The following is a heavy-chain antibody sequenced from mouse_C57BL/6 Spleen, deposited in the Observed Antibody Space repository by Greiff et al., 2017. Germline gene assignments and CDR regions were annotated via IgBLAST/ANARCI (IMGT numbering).Heavy chain of an antibody. J-gene: IGHJ1*03. Sequence: VQLQQSGPELVKPGASVKISCKASGYSFTDYNMNWVKQSHGKSLEWIGVINPNYGTTSYNQKFKGKATLTVDPSSSTAYMQLNSLTSEDSAVYYRATYYYGSSYRYWYFDVWGTGTTVTVSS. CDR2: INPNYGTT. CDR3: ATYYYGSSYRYWYFDV. CDR1: GYSFTDYN. D-gene: IGHD1-1*01. V-gene: IGHV1-39*01.